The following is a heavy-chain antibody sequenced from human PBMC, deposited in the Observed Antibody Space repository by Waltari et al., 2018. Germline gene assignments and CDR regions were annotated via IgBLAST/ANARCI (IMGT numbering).Heavy chain of an antibody. CDR3: ARDSDYYDSSGYGNWFDP. Sequence: QVQLVQSGAEVKKPGASVKVSCKTSGYTFSIYGRHWVRQAPGQGLEWMGWINAAHGSTKYSQKFQGRLTITRDTSASTIYMELSSLRSEDTAMYYCARDSDYYDSSGYGNWFDPWGQGTLVTVSS. CDR2: INAAHGST. D-gene: IGHD3-22*01. J-gene: IGHJ5*02. CDR1: GYTFSIYG. V-gene: IGHV1-3*01.